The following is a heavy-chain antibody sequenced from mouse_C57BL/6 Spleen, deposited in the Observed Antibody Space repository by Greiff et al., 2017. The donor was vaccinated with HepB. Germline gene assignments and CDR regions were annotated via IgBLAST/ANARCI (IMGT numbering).Heavy chain of an antibody. CDR2: ISDGGSYT. CDR3: ARGIYDGYPFAY. D-gene: IGHD2-3*01. J-gene: IGHJ3*01. CDR1: GFTFSSYA. V-gene: IGHV5-4*01. Sequence: EVQGVESGGGLVKPGGSLKLSCAASGFTFSSYAMSWVRQTPEKRLEWVATISDGGSYTYYPDNVKGRFTISRDNAKNNLYLQMSHLKSEDTAMYYCARGIYDGYPFAYWGQGTLVTVSA.